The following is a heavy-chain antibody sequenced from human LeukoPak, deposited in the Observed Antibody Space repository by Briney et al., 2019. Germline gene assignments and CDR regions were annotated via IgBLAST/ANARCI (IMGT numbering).Heavy chain of an antibody. D-gene: IGHD3-10*01. CDR2: ISWNSGSI. Sequence: PGGSLRLSCAASGFTFDDYAMHWVRQAPGKGLEWVSGISWNSGSIGYADSVKGRFTISRDNAKNSLYLQMNSLRAEDTALYYCAKDWDSGGSGSFDYWGQGTLVTVSS. CDR1: GFTFDDYA. J-gene: IGHJ4*02. V-gene: IGHV3-9*01. CDR3: AKDWDSGGSGSFDY.